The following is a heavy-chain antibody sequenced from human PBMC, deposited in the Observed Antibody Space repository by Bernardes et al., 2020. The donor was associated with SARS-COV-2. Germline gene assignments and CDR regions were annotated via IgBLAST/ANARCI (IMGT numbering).Heavy chain of an antibody. D-gene: IGHD7-27*01. CDR2: VIPIFGTA. CDR1: GGTFSTSA. CDR3: ARATGLGMGLNGALDI. V-gene: IGHV1-69*13. Sequence: SVKVSCKASGGTFSTSAIIWVRQAPGQGLEWMGGVIPIFGTAKYAQKFQGRVTITADGSTSTAYMEVGTLRSDDTAVYYCARATGLGMGLNGALDIWGQGTMVTVSS. J-gene: IGHJ3*02.